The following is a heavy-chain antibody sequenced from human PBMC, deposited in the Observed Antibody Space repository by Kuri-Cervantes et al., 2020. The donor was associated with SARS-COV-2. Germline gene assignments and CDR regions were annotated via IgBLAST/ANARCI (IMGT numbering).Heavy chain of an antibody. CDR2: INHSGST. J-gene: IGHJ4*02. V-gene: IGHV4-34*01. CDR1: GGSFSGYY. D-gene: IGHD7-27*01. Sequence: GSLRLSCAVYGGSFSGYYWSWIRQPPGKGLKWIGEINHSGSTNYNPSLKSRVTISVDTSKNQFSLKLSSVTAADTAVYYCARGPGNWGGFDYWGQGALVTVSS. CDR3: ARGPGNWGGFDY.